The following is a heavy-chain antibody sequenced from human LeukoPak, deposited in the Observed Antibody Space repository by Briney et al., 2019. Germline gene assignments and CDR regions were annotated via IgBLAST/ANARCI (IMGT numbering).Heavy chain of an antibody. J-gene: IGHJ6*03. V-gene: IGHV4-59*01. Sequence: SETLSLTCTVSGGSISSYYWSWIRQPPGKGLEWIGYIYYSGSTNYNPSLKSRVTISVDTSKNQFSLKLSSVTAADTAVYYCARIAGVTIFGPIHRDRYYYYMDVWGKGTTVTVSS. CDR2: IYYSGST. CDR3: ARIAGVTIFGPIHRDRYYYYMDV. D-gene: IGHD3-3*01. CDR1: GGSISSYY.